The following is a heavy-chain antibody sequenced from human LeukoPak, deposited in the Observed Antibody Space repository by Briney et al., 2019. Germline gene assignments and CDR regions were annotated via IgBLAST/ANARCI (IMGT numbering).Heavy chain of an antibody. CDR1: GFTFSSYA. V-gene: IGHV3-23*01. J-gene: IGHJ4*02. Sequence: GGSLRLSCAASGFTFSSYAMKWVRQAPGKGLQWVSAIGGSGDNIHYADSVKGRFTISRDNSKNTLYLQMNSLRAEDTAVYYCANYMQRSPFDYWGQGTPVTVSS. D-gene: IGHD6-25*01. CDR2: IGGSGDNI. CDR3: ANYMQRSPFDY.